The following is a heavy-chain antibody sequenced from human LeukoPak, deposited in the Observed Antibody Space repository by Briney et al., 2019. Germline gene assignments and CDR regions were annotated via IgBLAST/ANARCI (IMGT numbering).Heavy chain of an antibody. J-gene: IGHJ5*02. V-gene: IGHV4-34*01. CDR3: ARGSLHNWFDP. D-gene: IGHD5/OR15-5a*01. CDR2: IFHSGNT. Sequence: SETLSLTCAVYGGSFSGYYWSWIRQPPGKGLEWIGSIFHSGNTYYNPSLKSRVTISVDTSKNQFSLRMSSVTAADTAVYYCARGSLHNWFDPWGQGTLVTVSS. CDR1: GGSFSGYY.